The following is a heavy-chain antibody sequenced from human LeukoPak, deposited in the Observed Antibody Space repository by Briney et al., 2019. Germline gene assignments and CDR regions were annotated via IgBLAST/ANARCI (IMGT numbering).Heavy chain of an antibody. CDR2: ISYCGST. J-gene: IGHJ6*03. D-gene: IGHD6-6*01. V-gene: IGHV4-59*01. CDR3: ASGIVPDYYYYYMDA. Sequence: SETLSLTCTVSGGSISSYYWSWIRQPPGKGLEWIGYISYCGSTNYNPSLKSRVAISVDTSKSQFSLKLSSVTAADTAIYYCASGIVPDYYYYYMDAWGKGTTVTVSS. CDR1: GGSISSYY.